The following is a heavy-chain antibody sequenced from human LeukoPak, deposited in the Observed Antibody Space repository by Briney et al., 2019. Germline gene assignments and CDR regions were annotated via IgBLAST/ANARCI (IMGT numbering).Heavy chain of an antibody. V-gene: IGHV3-23*01. D-gene: IGHD3-9*01. CDR2: ISGSGGST. CDR3: AKGDYDILTGYIGY. CDR1: GFTFSSYA. J-gene: IGHJ4*02. Sequence: PGGSLRLSCAASGFTFSSYAMSWVRQAPGKGLEWVSAISGSGGSTYYADSVKGRFTISRDNSKNTLYLQMNSLRAEDTAVYYCAKGDYDILTGYIGYWGQGTLVTVSS.